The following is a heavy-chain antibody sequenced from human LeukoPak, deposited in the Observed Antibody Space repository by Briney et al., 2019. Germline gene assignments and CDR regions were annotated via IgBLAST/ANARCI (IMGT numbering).Heavy chain of an antibody. D-gene: IGHD5-12*01. J-gene: IGHJ4*02. CDR2: ISYDGSNK. V-gene: IGHV3-30*18. CDR1: GFTFSSYG. Sequence: PGRSLRLSCAASGFTFSSYGMHWVRQAPGKGLEWVAVISYDGSNKYYADSVKGRFTISRDNSKNTLYLQMNSLRADDTAVYYCAKAVVATIARGFYDYWGQGTLVTVSS. CDR3: AKAVVATIARGFYDY.